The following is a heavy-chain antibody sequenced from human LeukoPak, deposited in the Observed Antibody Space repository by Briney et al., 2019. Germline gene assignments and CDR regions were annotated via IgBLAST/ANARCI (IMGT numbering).Heavy chain of an antibody. CDR2: INHSGST. V-gene: IGHV4-34*01. D-gene: IGHD2-2*01. J-gene: IGHJ5*02. Sequence: SETLSLTCAVYGGSFSGYYWSWIRQPPGKGLEWIGEINHSGSTNYNQSLKSRVTISVDTSKNQFSLKLSSVTAADTAVYYCARAGVDCSSTSCYIGDWFDPWGQGTLVTVSS. CDR1: GGSFSGYY. CDR3: ARAGVDCSSTSCYIGDWFDP.